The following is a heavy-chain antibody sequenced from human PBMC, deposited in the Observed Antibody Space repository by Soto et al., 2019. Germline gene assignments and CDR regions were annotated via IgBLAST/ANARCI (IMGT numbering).Heavy chain of an antibody. CDR1: GGSVSSVAYY. Sequence: SETLSLTCTVSGGSVSSVAYYWVWVRQNPGKGLEWIGYIHYRGNTYYNPSLMSRVTISIDTSQNQFSLMLSSVTAADTAVYFCARVAETGTGWFGPWGQGTQVTVAS. D-gene: IGHD6-13*01. J-gene: IGHJ5*02. V-gene: IGHV4-31*03. CDR3: ARVAETGTGWFGP. CDR2: IHYRGNT.